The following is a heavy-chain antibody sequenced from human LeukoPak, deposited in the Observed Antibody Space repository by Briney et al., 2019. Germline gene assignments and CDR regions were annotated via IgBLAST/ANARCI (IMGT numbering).Heavy chain of an antibody. CDR2: INWNGGST. CDR1: GFTFDDYG. V-gene: IGHV3-20*04. Sequence: GGSLRLSCAASGFTFDDYGMSWVRQAPGKGLEWVSGINWNGGSTGYADSVKGRFTISRDNAKNSLYLQMNSLRVEDTAIYYCATSPIQLWAFDMWGRGTMVTVSS. D-gene: IGHD5-18*01. J-gene: IGHJ3*02. CDR3: ATSPIQLWAFDM.